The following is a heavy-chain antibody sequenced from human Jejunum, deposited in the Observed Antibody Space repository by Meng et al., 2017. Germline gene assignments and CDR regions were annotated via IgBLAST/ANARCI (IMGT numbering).Heavy chain of an antibody. CDR2: IYHSGST. Sequence: SETLSLTCTVSGFSISTGHYWGWTRQPPGKGLEWIGVIYHSGSTHYSPSLKSRVTIPVDTSKNQFSLKVPSVTAADTAVYFWARDRNYYGSGTIIDSWGQGTLVTVSS. D-gene: IGHD3-10*01. J-gene: IGHJ4*02. V-gene: IGHV4-38-2*02. CDR3: ARDRNYYGSGTIIDS. CDR1: GFSISTGHY.